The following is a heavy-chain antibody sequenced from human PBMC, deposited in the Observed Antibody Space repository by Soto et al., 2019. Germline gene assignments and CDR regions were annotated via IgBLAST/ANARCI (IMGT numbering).Heavy chain of an antibody. V-gene: IGHV4-39*01. Sequence: PSETLSLTCTVSGGSISSSSYYWGWIRQPPGKGLERIGSIYYSGSTYYNPSLKSRVTISVDTSKNQFSLKLSSVTAADTAVYYCARLGLFYYDSSGYYGPGAFDIWGQGTMVTVSS. J-gene: IGHJ3*02. D-gene: IGHD3-22*01. CDR3: ARLGLFYYDSSGYYGPGAFDI. CDR2: IYYSGST. CDR1: GGSISSSSYY.